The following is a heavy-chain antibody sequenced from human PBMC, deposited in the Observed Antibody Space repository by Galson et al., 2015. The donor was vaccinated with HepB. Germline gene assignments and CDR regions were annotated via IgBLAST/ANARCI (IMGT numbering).Heavy chain of an antibody. CDR3: ARGTDAAWELLGL. D-gene: IGHD1-26*01. V-gene: IGHV4-4*02. J-gene: IGHJ3*01. CDR1: GASISGMVF. CDR2: IYHSGII. Sequence: ETLSLTCAVSGASISGMVFWTWVRQPPGKGLEWIGEIYHSGIINYNPSLKSRATISVDNFKSQFSLKLTSVTAADTAIYYCARGTDAAWELLGLWGQGTTVTVSS.